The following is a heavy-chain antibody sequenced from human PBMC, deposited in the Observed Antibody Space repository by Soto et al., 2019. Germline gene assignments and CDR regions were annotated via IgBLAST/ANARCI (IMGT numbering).Heavy chain of an antibody. V-gene: IGHV3-74*01. CDR3: AREIGETGDY. CDR1: GFTFSSYW. J-gene: IGHJ4*02. CDR2: INRDGSST. Sequence: GGSLRLSCAASGFTFSSYWMHWVRQAPGKGLVWVSRINRDGSSTSYADSVKGRFTISRDNAKNTLYLQMNSLRAEDTAVYYCAREIGETGDYWGQGTLVTVSS.